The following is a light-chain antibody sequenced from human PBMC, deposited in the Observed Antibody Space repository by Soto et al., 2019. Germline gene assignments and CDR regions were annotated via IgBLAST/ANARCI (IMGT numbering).Light chain of an antibody. CDR3: QQYNPYTWT. V-gene: IGKV1-5*01. CDR1: QSIGSW. CDR2: DAS. J-gene: IGKJ1*01. Sequence: DIQMTQSPSTLSGSVGARVTITCRASQSIGSWLAWYTQKQGKAPRLLSYDASSLESGVPSRFRGSGSGTEFTLTISSLKPDDFETYYCQQYNPYTWTFGHGTKVDIK.